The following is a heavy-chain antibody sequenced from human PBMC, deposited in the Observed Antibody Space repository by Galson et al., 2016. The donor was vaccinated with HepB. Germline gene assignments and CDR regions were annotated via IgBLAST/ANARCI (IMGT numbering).Heavy chain of an antibody. CDR2: LYPTGNT. CDR1: GVSVSDNF. CDR3: TTLMGWGSRPYYYDNMDG. D-gene: IGHD3-16*01. V-gene: IGHV3-53*01. J-gene: IGHJ6*02. Sequence: SLRLSCAASGVSVSDNFLTWVRQAPGKGLEWVSTLYPTGNTCYADPVRGRFTISRDNSKNTLFYPMESLRREETAVYYCTTLMGWGSRPYYYDNMDGWGQGTTVTVSS.